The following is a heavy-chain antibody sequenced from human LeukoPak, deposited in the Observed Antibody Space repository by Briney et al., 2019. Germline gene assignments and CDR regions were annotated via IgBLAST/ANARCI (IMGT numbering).Heavy chain of an antibody. CDR2: ISGGGGRTYIHT. J-gene: IGHJ4*02. Sequence: PGGSLRLSCAASGFTFSNYSMSWVRQVPGKGLEWVSSISGGGGRTYIHTYYSGSVEGRFTISRDNSKNTLYLQMNSLRAEDTAVYFCAKDRSPFEYWGQGTLVTVSS. V-gene: IGHV3-23*01. CDR1: GFTFSNYS. CDR3: AKDRSPFEY.